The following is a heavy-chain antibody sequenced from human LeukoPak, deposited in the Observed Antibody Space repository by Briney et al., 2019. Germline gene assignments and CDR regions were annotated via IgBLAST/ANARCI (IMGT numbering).Heavy chain of an antibody. Sequence: GASVKVSCKASGYTFTSYYMHWVRQAPGQGLEWMGIINPSGGSTSYAQKFQGRVTTTRDTSTSTVYMELSSLRSEDTAVYYCARSAIQLWFLDYWGQGTLVTVSS. CDR3: ARSAIQLWFLDY. V-gene: IGHV1-46*03. CDR1: GYTFTSYY. J-gene: IGHJ4*02. CDR2: INPSGGST. D-gene: IGHD5-18*01.